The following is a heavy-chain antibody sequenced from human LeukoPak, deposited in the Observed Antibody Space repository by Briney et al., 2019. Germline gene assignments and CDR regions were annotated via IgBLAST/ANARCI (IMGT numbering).Heavy chain of an antibody. D-gene: IGHD2-2*01. CDR2: IRSSGSTI. V-gene: IGHV3-11*04. Sequence: GGSLRLSCAASGFAFSDYYMSWIRQAPGKGLEWVSYIRSSGSTIYYADSVKGRFTISRDNAKNSLYLQMNSLRAEDTAVYYCARVDCSSTSCYEFDYWGQGTLVTVSS. J-gene: IGHJ4*02. CDR1: GFAFSDYY. CDR3: ARVDCSSTSCYEFDY.